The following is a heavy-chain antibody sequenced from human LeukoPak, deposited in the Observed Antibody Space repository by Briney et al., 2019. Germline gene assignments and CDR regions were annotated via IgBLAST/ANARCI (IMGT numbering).Heavy chain of an antibody. CDR3: ARRVVAGTTVDF. CDR1: GGSINSPNSY. V-gene: IGHV4-39*01. Sequence: SETLSLTCTVSGGSINSPNSYWGWLRQPPGKGLEWIGSIFHDGTTYYSPSLKSRVTVSVDTSLNQFSQSLMSMTAADTAVYYCARRVVAGTTVDFWGQGNLVTVSS. CDR2: IFHDGTT. D-gene: IGHD1-1*01. J-gene: IGHJ4*02.